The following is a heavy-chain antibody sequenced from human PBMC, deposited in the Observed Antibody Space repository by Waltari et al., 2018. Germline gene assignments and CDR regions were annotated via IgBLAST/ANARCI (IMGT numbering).Heavy chain of an antibody. Sequence: QVQLQESGPGLVKPSETLSLTCTVSGGSISSYYWSWIRQPPGKGLEWIGYIYYSGSTNYNPSLKSRVTISVDTSKNQFSLKLSSVTAADTAVYYCARETMEYYGSGSLDYWGQGTLVTVSS. J-gene: IGHJ4*02. V-gene: IGHV4-59*01. CDR3: ARETMEYYGSGSLDY. CDR2: IYYSGST. D-gene: IGHD3-10*01. CDR1: GGSISSYY.